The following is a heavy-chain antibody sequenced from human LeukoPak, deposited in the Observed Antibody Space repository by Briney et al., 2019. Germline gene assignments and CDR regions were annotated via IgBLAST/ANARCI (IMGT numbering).Heavy chain of an antibody. V-gene: IGHV3-9*03. J-gene: IGHJ4*02. CDR3: AKDWGNGYSYGGLDY. Sequence: GGSLRLSCAASGFTFTDHAMHWVRQAPGKGLEWVSGITWNSGNIVYADSVKGRFTISRDNAKNSLYLQMNSLRAGDMALYYCAKDWGNGYSYGGLDYWGQGTLVTVSS. CDR1: GFTFTDHA. D-gene: IGHD5-18*01. CDR2: ITWNSGNI.